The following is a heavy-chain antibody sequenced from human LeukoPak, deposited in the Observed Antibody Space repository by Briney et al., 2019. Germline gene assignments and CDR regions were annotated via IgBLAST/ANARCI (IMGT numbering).Heavy chain of an antibody. V-gene: IGHV3-30*02. CDR1: GFTFSSYA. J-gene: IGHJ6*03. CDR3: AKDGPEADRLYYYYYYMDV. CDR2: MRHDGRND. Sequence: GGSLRLSCAASGFTFSSYAMSWVRQAPGKGLEWVSFMRHDGRNDYYADSVKGRFTISRDTSRNTLYLQMNSLRPEDTAIYYCAKDGPEADRLYYYYYYMDVWGEGTTVTVSS. D-gene: IGHD6-13*01.